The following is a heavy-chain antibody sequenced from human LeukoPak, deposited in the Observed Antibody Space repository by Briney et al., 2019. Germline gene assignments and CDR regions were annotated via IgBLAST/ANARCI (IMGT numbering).Heavy chain of an antibody. Sequence: GGSLRLSCAASGFTFSSYSMSWVRQAPGKGLEWVPAISGSGGSTYYADSVKGRFTISRDNSKNTLYLQMNSLRAEDTAVYYCAKDLLAAAAAGMFDYWGQGTLVTVSS. D-gene: IGHD6-13*01. CDR2: ISGSGGST. J-gene: IGHJ4*02. CDR1: GFTFSSYS. V-gene: IGHV3-23*01. CDR3: AKDLLAAAAAGMFDY.